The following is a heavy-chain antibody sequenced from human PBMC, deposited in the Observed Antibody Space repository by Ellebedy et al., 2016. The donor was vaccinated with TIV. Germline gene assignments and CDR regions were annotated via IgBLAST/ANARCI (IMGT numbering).Heavy chain of an antibody. D-gene: IGHD3-10*01. CDR2: IKQDASEK. V-gene: IGHV3-7*01. Sequence: PGGSLRLSCAASGFTFSNYWMTWVRQAPGKGPECVANIKQDASEKYYVDSVKGRFTVSRDNAENSLYLQMNSPSAEDTAVDYCARAGYYYGSGTYYYYFDYWGQGALVTVSS. J-gene: IGHJ4*02. CDR3: ARAGYYYGSGTYYYYFDY. CDR1: GFTFSNYW.